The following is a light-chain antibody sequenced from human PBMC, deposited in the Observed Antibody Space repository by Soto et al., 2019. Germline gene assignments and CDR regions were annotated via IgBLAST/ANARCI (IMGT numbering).Light chain of an antibody. J-gene: IGLJ1*01. V-gene: IGLV1-44*01. CDR1: SSNIGKNT. Sequence: QSVLTQPPSASGTPGQRVVISCSGGSSNIGKNTVNWYQQVPGTAPKLLIYSVNQRPSGVPDRLSGSKSGTSASLAIRGLQSEDEADYYCAAWDDSLKTYVFGTGTKLTVL. CDR3: AAWDDSLKTYV. CDR2: SVN.